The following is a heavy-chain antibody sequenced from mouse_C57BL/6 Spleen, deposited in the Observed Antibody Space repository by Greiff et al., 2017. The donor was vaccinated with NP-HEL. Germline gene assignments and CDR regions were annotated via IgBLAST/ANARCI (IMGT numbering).Heavy chain of an antibody. D-gene: IGHD1-1*01. CDR2: ISDGGSYT. V-gene: IGHV5-4*03. CDR3: ARGGGSSYLHYFDY. CDR1: GFTFSSYA. Sequence: EVNLVESGGGLVKPGGSLKLSCAASGFTFSSYAMSWVRQTPEKRLEWVATISDGGSYTYYPDNVKGRFTISRDNAKNNLYLQMSHLKSEDTAMYYCARGGGSSYLHYFDYWGQGTTLTVSS. J-gene: IGHJ2*01.